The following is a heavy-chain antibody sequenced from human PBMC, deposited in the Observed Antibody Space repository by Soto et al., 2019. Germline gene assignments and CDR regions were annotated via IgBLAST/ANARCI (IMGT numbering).Heavy chain of an antibody. D-gene: IGHD3-10*01. Sequence: QVQLQESGPGLVKPSQTLSLTCTVSGGSISSGGYYWSWIRQHPGKGLEWIGYIYYSGSTYYNPSLTSPVTISLDTSKTQFSLKLSSVTTADTAVYYCARDVDGSGSGFDYWGQGTLVTVSS. CDR1: GGSISSGGYY. V-gene: IGHV4-31*01. CDR2: IYYSGST. CDR3: ARDVDGSGSGFDY. J-gene: IGHJ4*02.